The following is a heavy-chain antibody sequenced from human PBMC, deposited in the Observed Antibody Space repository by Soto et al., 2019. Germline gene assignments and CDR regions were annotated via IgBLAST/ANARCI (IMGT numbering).Heavy chain of an antibody. J-gene: IGHJ4*02. CDR3: AIDESGYCISSNCYISGFDS. Sequence: SETLSLTCTVSGGSISSISYYWGWIRQPPGKGLEWIGSIYYSGSTYYNPSLKSRVTISVDTSKNQFSLKLSSVTAADTAVYYCAIDESGYCISSNCYISGFDSWGQGTPVT. CDR1: GGSISSISYY. V-gene: IGHV4-39*02. CDR2: IYYSGST. D-gene: IGHD2-2*02.